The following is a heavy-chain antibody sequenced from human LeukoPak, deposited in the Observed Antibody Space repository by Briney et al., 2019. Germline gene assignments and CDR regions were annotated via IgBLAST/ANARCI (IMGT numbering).Heavy chain of an antibody. CDR3: ARGGYDFWSGYCDY. CDR1: GFTFSSYA. V-gene: IGHV3-30*01. J-gene: IGHJ4*02. D-gene: IGHD3-3*01. Sequence: TGGSLRLSCAASGFTFSSYAMHWVRQAPGKGLDRVAVISYDGSNKYYADSVKGRFTISRDNSKNTLYLQMNSLRAEETAVYYCARGGYDFWSGYCDYWGQGTLVTVSS. CDR2: ISYDGSNK.